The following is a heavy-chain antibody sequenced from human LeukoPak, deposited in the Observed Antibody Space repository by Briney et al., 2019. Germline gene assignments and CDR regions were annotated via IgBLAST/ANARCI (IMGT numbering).Heavy chain of an antibody. CDR2: IYPRDSDT. Sequence: GESLKTSRKGSGYSFTNYWIGLVRQMPGKGLEWMGIIYPRDSDTRYSPSFQGQVTISADKSISTAYLQWSSLKASDTAMYYCARSKLLWFGELLEGNWFDPWGQGTLVTVS. CDR3: ARSKLLWFGELLEGNWFDP. V-gene: IGHV5-51*01. D-gene: IGHD3-10*01. J-gene: IGHJ5*02. CDR1: GYSFTNYW.